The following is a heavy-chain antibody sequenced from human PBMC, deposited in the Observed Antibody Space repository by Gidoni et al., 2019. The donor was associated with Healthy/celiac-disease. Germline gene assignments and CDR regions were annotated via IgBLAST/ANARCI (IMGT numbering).Heavy chain of an antibody. CDR1: GFTFSSYG. Sequence: QVQLVESGGGVVQPGRSLRLSCAESGFTFSSYGMHWVRQAPGKGLEWVAVIWYDGSNKYDADSVKGRFTISRDNSKNTLYLQMNSLRAEDTAVYYCAREKGGAAALGGFDYWGQGTLVTVSS. J-gene: IGHJ4*02. D-gene: IGHD6-13*01. CDR2: IWYDGSNK. V-gene: IGHV3-33*01. CDR3: AREKGGAAALGGFDY.